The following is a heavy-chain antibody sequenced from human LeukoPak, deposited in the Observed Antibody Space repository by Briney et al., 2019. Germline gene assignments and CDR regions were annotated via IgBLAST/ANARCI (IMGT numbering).Heavy chain of an antibody. Sequence: PGGSLRLSCAASGFTFSIYAMSWVRQPPGKGLEWVSDISGNGGSTYYADSVKGRFTISRDNSKITLFLQMNSLRAEDTAVYYCARNTGQTSGYSYGFNYWGQGTLVTVSS. D-gene: IGHD5-18*01. V-gene: IGHV3-23*01. CDR1: GFTFSIYA. CDR3: ARNTGQTSGYSYGFNY. CDR2: ISGNGGST. J-gene: IGHJ4*02.